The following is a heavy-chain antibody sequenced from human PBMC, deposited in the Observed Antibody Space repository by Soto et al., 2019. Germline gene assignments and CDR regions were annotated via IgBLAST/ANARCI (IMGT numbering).Heavy chain of an antibody. CDR1: GFSFRSYA. CDR3: ARELILGSLSVYYYHGMDV. Sequence: GGSLRLSCTASGFSFRSYAMHWVRQAPGKGLEWVAVILYDGSNKHFADSVKGRFTVSRDNSNDTFYLQMDSLRAEDTAVYCCARELILGSLSVYYYHGMDVWGQGTTVTVSS. D-gene: IGHD3-9*01. J-gene: IGHJ6*02. CDR2: ILYDGSNK. V-gene: IGHV3-33*01.